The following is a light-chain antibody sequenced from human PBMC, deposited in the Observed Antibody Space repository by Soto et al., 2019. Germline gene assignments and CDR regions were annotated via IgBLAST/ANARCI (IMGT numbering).Light chain of an antibody. CDR2: GAS. CDR3: QQYDDWLRLT. Sequence: EIMLTQSPGTLSLSPGERATLSCRASQSVSSNYLAWYQQKPGQAPRLLIYGASSRATGIPDRLSGSGSGTEFNLTISSLQCEDFAVYFCQQYDDWLRLTFGGGTMVDIK. V-gene: IGKV3-20*01. CDR1: QSVSSNY. J-gene: IGKJ4*01.